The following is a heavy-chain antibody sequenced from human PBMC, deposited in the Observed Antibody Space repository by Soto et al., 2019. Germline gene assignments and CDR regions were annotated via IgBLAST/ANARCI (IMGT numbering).Heavy chain of an antibody. CDR2: MNPNSGNT. Sequence: ASVKVSCKASGYTFTSYDINWVRQATGQGHEWMGWMNPNSGNTGYAQKFQGRVTMTRNTSISTAYMELISLRSEDTAVYYCARVPSSSNYYYYYYMDVWGQGTMVTVSS. V-gene: IGHV1-8*01. CDR3: ARVPSSSNYYYYYYMDV. J-gene: IGHJ6*03. CDR1: GYTFTSYD. D-gene: IGHD3-10*01.